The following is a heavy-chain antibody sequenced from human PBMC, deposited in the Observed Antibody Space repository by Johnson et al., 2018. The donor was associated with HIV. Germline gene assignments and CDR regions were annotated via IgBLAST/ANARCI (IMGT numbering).Heavy chain of an antibody. CDR1: GFTFSDYY. V-gene: IGHV3-11*04. CDR2: INWNGGST. CDR3: AKDMRQWELLDAFDI. J-gene: IGHJ3*02. D-gene: IGHD1-26*01. Sequence: QVQLVESGGGLVKPGGSLILSCAASGFTFSDYYMSWIRQAPGKGLEWVSGINWNGGSTGYADSVKGRFTISRDNSKNTLYLQMNSLIAEDTAVYYCAKDMRQWELLDAFDIWGQGTMVTVSS.